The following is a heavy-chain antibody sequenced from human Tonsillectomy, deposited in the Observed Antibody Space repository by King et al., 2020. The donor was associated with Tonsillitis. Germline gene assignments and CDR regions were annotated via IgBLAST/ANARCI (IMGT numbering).Heavy chain of an antibody. Sequence: VQLVESGGGLVQPGGSLRLSCAASGFTFSSYSMNWVRQAPGKGLEWISYITSTTNTIYYADSVRGRFTISRDNAKNSLFLQMNSLRAEDTAVYFCARGEQYFDFWSGYYHFDAGGQGTLVTVSS. V-gene: IGHV3-48*01. D-gene: IGHD3-3*01. CDR1: GFTFSSYS. CDR3: ARGEQYFDFWSGYYHFDA. J-gene: IGHJ4*02. CDR2: ITSTTNTI.